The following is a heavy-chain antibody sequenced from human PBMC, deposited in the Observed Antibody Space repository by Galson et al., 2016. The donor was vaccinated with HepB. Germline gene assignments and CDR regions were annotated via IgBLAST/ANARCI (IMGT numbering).Heavy chain of an antibody. D-gene: IGHD5-18*01. CDR3: ARRDIPMANDY. Sequence: SLRLSCAASGFTFSSYWMYWVRQVPGKGLVWVSRINGNGSSTSYEDYVKGRFTISRDNAKNTLYLHMNSLRAEDTAVYFCARRDIPMANDYWGQGVLVTVSS. J-gene: IGHJ4*02. CDR2: INGNGSST. V-gene: IGHV3-74*01. CDR1: GFTFSSYW.